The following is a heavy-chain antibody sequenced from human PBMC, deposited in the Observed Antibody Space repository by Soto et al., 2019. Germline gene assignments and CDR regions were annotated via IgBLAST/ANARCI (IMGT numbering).Heavy chain of an antibody. D-gene: IGHD6-19*01. J-gene: IGHJ5*02. V-gene: IGHV6-1*01. CDR1: GDSVSSNTAA. Sequence: SQPLSLTCAISGDSVSSNTAAWNWIRSSPSRGLEWLGRTYYRSNWRHDYAVSVKSRITVNPDTSKNHFSLQLNSVTPDDTAVYYCARRVAGNGFDPWGQATLVPVSS. CDR2: TYYRSNWRH. CDR3: ARRVAGNGFDP.